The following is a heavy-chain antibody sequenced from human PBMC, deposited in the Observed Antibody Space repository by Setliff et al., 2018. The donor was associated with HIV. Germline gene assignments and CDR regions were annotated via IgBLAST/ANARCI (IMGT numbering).Heavy chain of an antibody. CDR2: IYWNDDK. CDR1: GFSFSTSGVA. D-gene: IGHD6-13*01. V-gene: IGHV2-5*01. Sequence: KSGPTLVNPTQTLTLTCTFSGFSFSTSGVAVGWIRRPPGKALEWLGIIYWNDDKRYRPSLKHRLTLSKDTSRDQVVLTMTNMDPVDTATYYCAHMYSSSWYLSPSEHFRHWGQGTLVTVSS. J-gene: IGHJ1*01. CDR3: AHMYSSSWYLSPSEHFRH.